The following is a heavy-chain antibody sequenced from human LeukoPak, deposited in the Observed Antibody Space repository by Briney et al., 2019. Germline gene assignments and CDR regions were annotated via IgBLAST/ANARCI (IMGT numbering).Heavy chain of an antibody. D-gene: IGHD6-13*01. CDR2: INPSGGST. J-gene: IGHJ3*02. CDR1: GYTFTSYY. V-gene: IGHV1-46*01. CDR3: ARASSSWSHDAFDI. Sequence: ASVKVSCKASGYTFTSYYMHWVRQAPGQGLEWMGIINPSGGSTNYAQKLQGRVTMTTDTSTSTAYMELRSLRSDDTAVYYCARASSSWSHDAFDIWGQGTMVTVSS.